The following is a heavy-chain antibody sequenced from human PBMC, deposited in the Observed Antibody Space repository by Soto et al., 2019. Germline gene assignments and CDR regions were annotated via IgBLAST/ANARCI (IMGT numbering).Heavy chain of an antibody. Sequence: PGGSLRLSCAASGIMFSAYWMSWVRQAPGKGLEWVANIHGDGGKIYYVDSVKGRFTISRDNAKRSLYLQMKILRAEDTAVSYCARDFYGGYTYGPGDYWGQGALVTVS. CDR3: ARDFYGGYTYGPGDY. V-gene: IGHV3-7*01. CDR2: IHGDGGKI. J-gene: IGHJ4*02. CDR1: GIMFSAYW. D-gene: IGHD5-18*01.